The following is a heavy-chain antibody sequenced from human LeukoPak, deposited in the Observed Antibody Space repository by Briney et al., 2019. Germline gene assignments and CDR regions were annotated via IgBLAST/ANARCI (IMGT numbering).Heavy chain of an antibody. Sequence: PSETLPLTCTVSGGSISSSSYYWGWIRQPPGKGLEWIGSIYYSGSTYYNPSLKSRVTISVDTSKNQFSLKLSSVTAADTAVYYCARPSSGSYSDYWGQGTLVTVSS. V-gene: IGHV4-39*01. CDR2: IYYSGST. D-gene: IGHD1-26*01. CDR3: ARPSSGSYSDY. J-gene: IGHJ4*02. CDR1: GGSISSSSYY.